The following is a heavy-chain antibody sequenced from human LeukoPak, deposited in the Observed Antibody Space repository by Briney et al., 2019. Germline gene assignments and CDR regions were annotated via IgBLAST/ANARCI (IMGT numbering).Heavy chain of an antibody. Sequence: ASVKVSCKASGYTFTGYYMHWVRQAPGQGLEWMGWINPNSGGTNYAQKFQGRVTMTRDTSISTAYMELSRLRSDDTAVYYCARDKTVAAHPIDYWGQGTLVTVSS. D-gene: IGHD6-6*01. CDR2: INPNSGGT. V-gene: IGHV1-2*02. CDR3: ARDKTVAAHPIDY. J-gene: IGHJ4*02. CDR1: GYTFTGYY.